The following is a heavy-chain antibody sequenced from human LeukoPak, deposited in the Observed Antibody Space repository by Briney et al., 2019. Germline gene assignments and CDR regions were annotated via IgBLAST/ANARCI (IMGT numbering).Heavy chain of an antibody. J-gene: IGHJ4*02. V-gene: IGHV1-2*02. CDR2: INPNSGGT. CDR3: ASTVVVISSFDY. CDR1: GYTFTDYY. D-gene: IGHD3-22*01. Sequence: ASVKVSCKASGYTFTDYYMHWVRQAPGQGLEWMGWINPNSGGTNYAQKFQGRVTMTRDTSISTAYMELSRLRSDDTAVYYCASTVVVISSFDYWGQGTLVTVSS.